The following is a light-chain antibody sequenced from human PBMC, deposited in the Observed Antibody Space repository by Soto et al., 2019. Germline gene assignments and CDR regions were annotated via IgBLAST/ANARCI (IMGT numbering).Light chain of an antibody. V-gene: IGKV3-15*01. CDR3: QQYHNWPPRGT. Sequence: EIVMTQSPATLSVSPGERATLSCRASQSVSSNLAWYQQKPGQAPRLLIYGASTRATGIPARFSGSGSGTEFTLTISSLQSEDFAVYYCQQYHNWPPRGTLGQGTKVEIK. J-gene: IGKJ1*01. CDR1: QSVSSN. CDR2: GAS.